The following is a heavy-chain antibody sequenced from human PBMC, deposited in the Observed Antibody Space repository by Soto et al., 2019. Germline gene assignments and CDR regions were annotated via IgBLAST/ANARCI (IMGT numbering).Heavy chain of an antibody. Sequence: PSETLSLTCTVSRGSISSGTNYWAWIRQPPGKGLEWIANIYYSGSTFYNPSLKSRVTISLDTSKNQFSLKLRSVTAADTAVYYCAREGDGYTFDYWGQGTLVTVSS. V-gene: IGHV4-39*02. CDR3: AREGDGYTFDY. J-gene: IGHJ4*02. D-gene: IGHD5-12*01. CDR2: IYYSGST. CDR1: RGSISSGTNY.